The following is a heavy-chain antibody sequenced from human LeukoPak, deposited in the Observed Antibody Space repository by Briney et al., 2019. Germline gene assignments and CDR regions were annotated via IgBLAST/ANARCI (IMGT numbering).Heavy chain of an antibody. CDR1: GFTFSDYS. Sequence: GGSLRLSCAASGFTFSDYSMTWVRQAPGKGLEWLSYISSSSSFIYYTDSVNGRFTISRENARNSLHLQMNSLRAEDTAVYYCAREVYYGSGRRFDLWGQGTLVTVSS. V-gene: IGHV3-48*01. D-gene: IGHD3-10*01. J-gene: IGHJ4*02. CDR2: ISSSSSFI. CDR3: AREVYYGSGRRFDL.